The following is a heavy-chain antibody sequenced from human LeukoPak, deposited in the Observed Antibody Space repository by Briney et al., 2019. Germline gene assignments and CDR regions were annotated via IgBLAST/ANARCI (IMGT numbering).Heavy chain of an antibody. J-gene: IGHJ6*02. CDR3: ASDMVRGVIITTYYGMDV. CDR2: INPNSGGT. CDR1: GYTFTGYY. V-gene: IGHV1-2*02. Sequence: ASVKVSCKASGYTFTGYYMHWVRQAPGQGFEWVGWINPNSGGTNYAQKFQGRVTMTRDTSISTAYMELSRLRSVDTAVYYCASDMVRGVIITTYYGMDVWGQGTTVTVSS. D-gene: IGHD3-10*01.